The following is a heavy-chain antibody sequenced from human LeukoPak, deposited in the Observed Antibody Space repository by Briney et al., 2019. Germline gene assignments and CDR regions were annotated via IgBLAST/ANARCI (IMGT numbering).Heavy chain of an antibody. J-gene: IGHJ6*03. V-gene: IGHV3-30*02. CDR1: GFTFSSSD. CDR3: AKSADYGDHYYYYYMDV. CDR2: IRYDGNNK. D-gene: IGHD4-17*01. Sequence: GGSLRLSCAASGFTFSSSDVHWVRQAPGKGLEWVAFIRYDGNNKYYADSVKGRLTITRDNSKNTLYLQMNSLRAEDTAVYYCAKSADYGDHYYYYYMDVWGKGTTVTVSS.